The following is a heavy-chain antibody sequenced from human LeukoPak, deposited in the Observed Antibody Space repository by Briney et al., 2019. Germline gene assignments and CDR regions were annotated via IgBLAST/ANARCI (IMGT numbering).Heavy chain of an antibody. J-gene: IGHJ4*02. CDR1: GVSISSSSYY. CDR2: IYYSGST. D-gene: IGHD3-22*01. CDR3: ARGNYYDSSGYYTLFDY. Sequence: PSETLSLTCTVSGVSISSSSYYWGWIRQPPGKGLEWIGSIYYSGSTYYNPSLKSRVTISVDTSKNQFSLKLSSVTAADTAVYYCARGNYYDSSGYYTLFDYWGQGTLVTVSS. V-gene: IGHV4-39*07.